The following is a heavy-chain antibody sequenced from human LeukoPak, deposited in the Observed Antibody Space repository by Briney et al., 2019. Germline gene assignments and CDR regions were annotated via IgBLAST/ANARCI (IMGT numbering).Heavy chain of an antibody. Sequence: SETLSLTCTLSGASTSGSGYYWGWLRQHPGKGLEWIGYIYYSGTTYYNPSLKSRVTISVDTSNNQFSLKVFSVTAADTAVYYCAREDCYDSSCYLDYWGQGTLVTVSS. J-gene: IGHJ4*02. CDR1: GASTSGSGYY. V-gene: IGHV4-31*03. CDR2: IYYSGTT. CDR3: AREDCYDSSCYLDY. D-gene: IGHD3-22*01.